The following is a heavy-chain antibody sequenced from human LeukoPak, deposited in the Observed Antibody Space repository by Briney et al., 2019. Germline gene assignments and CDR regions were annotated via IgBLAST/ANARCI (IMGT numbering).Heavy chain of an antibody. CDR1: GGSISSYY. D-gene: IGHD2-2*01. CDR2: IYYSGST. Sequence: SETLSLTCTVSGGSISSYYWSWIRQPPGKGLEWIGYIYYSGSTNYNPSLKSRVTISVDTSKNQFSLKLSSVTAADTAVYYCARKGYCSSTSCYNWFDPWGQGTLVTVSS. CDR3: ARKGYCSSTSCYNWFDP. V-gene: IGHV4-59*01. J-gene: IGHJ5*02.